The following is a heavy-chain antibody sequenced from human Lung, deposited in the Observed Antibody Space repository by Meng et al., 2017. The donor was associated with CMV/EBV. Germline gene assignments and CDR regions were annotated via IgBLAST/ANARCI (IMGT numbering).Heavy chain of an antibody. Sequence: SXTXSLXCAVYGGXFSGYYWNWIRQPPGKGLEWIGEVNHSGSTTYNPSLKSRVTISVDSSKNQFSLNLTSVTAADTAVYYCARVVFPTTWFVFPGPCFDYGXQGSXVTVSS. J-gene: IGHJ4*02. CDR3: ARVVFPTTWFVFPGPCFDY. CDR2: VNHSGST. D-gene: IGHD2-8*01. CDR1: GGXFSGYY. V-gene: IGHV4-34*01.